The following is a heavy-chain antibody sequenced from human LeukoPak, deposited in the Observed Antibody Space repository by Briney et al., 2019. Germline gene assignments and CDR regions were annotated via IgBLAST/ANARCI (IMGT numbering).Heavy chain of an antibody. J-gene: IGHJ6*03. CDR3: ARDASVVVPAANRAYYYYYMDV. Sequence: PGGSLRLSCAASGYTFSSYSMNWVRQAPGKGLEWVSSISSSSSYIYYADSVKGRFTISRDNAKNSLYLQMNSLRAEDTAVYYCARDASVVVPAANRAYYYYYMDVWGKGTTVTVSS. D-gene: IGHD2-2*01. CDR1: GYTFSSYS. CDR2: ISSSSSYI. V-gene: IGHV3-21*01.